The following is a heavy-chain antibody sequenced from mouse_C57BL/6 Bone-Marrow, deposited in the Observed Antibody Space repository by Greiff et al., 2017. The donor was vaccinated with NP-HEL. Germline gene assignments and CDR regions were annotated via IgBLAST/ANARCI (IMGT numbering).Heavy chain of an antibody. V-gene: IGHV1-81*01. J-gene: IGHJ3*01. CDR2: IYPRSGNT. Sequence: VQLQQSGAELARPGASVKLSCKASGYTFTSYGISWVKQRTGQGLEWIGEIYPRSGNTYYNEKFKGKATLTADKSSSTAYMELRSLTSEDSAVYFCAKRNYYGSSYFAYWGKGTLVTVSA. CDR1: GYTFTSYG. D-gene: IGHD1-1*01. CDR3: AKRNYYGSSYFAY.